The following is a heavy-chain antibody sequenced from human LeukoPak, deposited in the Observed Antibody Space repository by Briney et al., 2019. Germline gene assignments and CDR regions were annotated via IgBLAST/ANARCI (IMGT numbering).Heavy chain of an antibody. CDR3: ARDSTVRSWYFDV. J-gene: IGHJ2*01. D-gene: IGHD4-17*01. CDR1: GDSITGSHW. V-gene: IGHV4-4*02. Sequence: PSETLSLTCAVSGDSITGSHWWTWIRPPPGKGLEWIGEIFRSGSTDYNPSLKGRVTISLDKSENQFSLKLNFVTAADTAVYYCARDSTVRSWYFDVWGRGMLVTVSP. CDR2: IFRSGST.